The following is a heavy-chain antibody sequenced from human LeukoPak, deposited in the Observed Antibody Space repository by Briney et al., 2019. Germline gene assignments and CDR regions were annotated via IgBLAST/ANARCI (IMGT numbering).Heavy chain of an antibody. CDR1: GFTFSSYA. D-gene: IGHD3-9*01. CDR3: ARDLTSGYQVSDDAFDI. V-gene: IGHV3-23*01. J-gene: IGHJ3*02. CDR2: ISGSGGST. Sequence: GGSLRLSCAASGFTFSSYAMSWVRQAPGKGLEWVSAISGSGGSTYYADSVKGRFTISRDNSKNTLYLQMNSLRAEDTAVYYCARDLTSGYQVSDDAFDIWGQGTLVTVSS.